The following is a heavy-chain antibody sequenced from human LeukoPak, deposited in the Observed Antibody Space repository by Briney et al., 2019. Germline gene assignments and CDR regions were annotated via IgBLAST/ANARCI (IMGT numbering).Heavy chain of an antibody. CDR3: ARGRGGTMVRGEYGMDV. Sequence: ASVKVSCKASGYTFTGYYMHWVRHALGQGLEWMGWINPNSGGTNYAQKFQGWVTMTRDTSISTAYMELSRLRSDDTAVYYCARGRGGTMVRGEYGMDVWGKGTTVTVSS. D-gene: IGHD3-10*01. J-gene: IGHJ6*04. V-gene: IGHV1-2*04. CDR1: GYTFTGYY. CDR2: INPNSGGT.